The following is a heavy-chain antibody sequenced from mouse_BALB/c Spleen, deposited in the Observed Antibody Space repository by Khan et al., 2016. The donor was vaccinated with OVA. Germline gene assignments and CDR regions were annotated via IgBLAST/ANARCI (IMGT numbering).Heavy chain of an antibody. V-gene: IGHV3-2*02. CDR1: GYSITSDFA. Sequence: EVQLQESGPGLVKPSQSLSLTCTVTGYSITSDFAWNWIRQFPGNKLEWMGYITYSGDSSYNPSLKSRISTTRDTSKNQFFLQLNSVTTEDTATYYCATLYYYGSSWFDYWGQGTLVTVSA. CDR2: ITYSGDS. CDR3: ATLYYYGSSWFDY. D-gene: IGHD1-1*01. J-gene: IGHJ3*01.